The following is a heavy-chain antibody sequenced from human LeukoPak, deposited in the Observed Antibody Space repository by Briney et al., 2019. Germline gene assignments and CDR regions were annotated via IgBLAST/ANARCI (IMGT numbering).Heavy chain of an antibody. J-gene: IGHJ4*02. CDR1: GFTFSSYG. CDR3: ASDRYYYGSGSYYSGAFDN. D-gene: IGHD3-10*01. Sequence: PGGSLRLSCAASGFTFSSYGMHWVRQAPGKGLEWVAVIWFDGSNKFYSDSVRGRFTISRDDSKNTLYLQMNSLRVEDTAVHYCASDRYYYGSGSYYSGAFDNGGQGTLVTVSA. CDR2: IWFDGSNK. V-gene: IGHV3-33*01.